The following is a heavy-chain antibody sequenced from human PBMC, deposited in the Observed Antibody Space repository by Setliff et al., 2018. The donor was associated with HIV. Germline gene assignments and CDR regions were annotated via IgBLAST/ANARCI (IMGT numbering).Heavy chain of an antibody. V-gene: IGHV4-34*01. Sequence: SETLSLTCAVYGGSFSGYYWGWIRQPPGKGLEWIGEINHSGSTNYNPSLKSRVTRSVDTSKNQFSLKLSSVTAADTAVYYCARGDSGYSGYDYWGQGTLVTVSS. J-gene: IGHJ4*02. D-gene: IGHD5-12*01. CDR3: ARGDSGYSGYDY. CDR1: GGSFSGYY. CDR2: INHSGST.